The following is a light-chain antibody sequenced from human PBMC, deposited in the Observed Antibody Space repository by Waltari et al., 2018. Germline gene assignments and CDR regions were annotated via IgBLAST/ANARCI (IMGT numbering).Light chain of an antibody. V-gene: IGKV3-20*01. CDR3: QKYVNLPAT. J-gene: IGKJ1*01. CDR1: QSVSKY. CDR2: DAS. Sequence: EIVLTQSPGTLSLSPGERATLSCRASQSVSKYLAWYQQGPGQAPSILIYDASIRATGIPDRFSGSGSGTDFSLTISRLEPEDFAVYYCQKYVNLPATFGQGTKVEIK.